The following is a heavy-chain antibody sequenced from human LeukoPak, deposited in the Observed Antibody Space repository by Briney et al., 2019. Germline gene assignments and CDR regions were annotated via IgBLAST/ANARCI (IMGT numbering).Heavy chain of an antibody. CDR2: IYPGDSDT. CDR3: ARGGYDSSGYYLDKYYFDY. Sequence: GESLKISCKGSGYSFTSYWIGWVRQMPGKGLEWMGIIYPGDSDTRYSPSFQGQVTISADKSISTAYLQWSSLKDSDTAMYYCARGGYDSSGYYLDKYYFDYWGQGTLVTVSS. J-gene: IGHJ4*02. D-gene: IGHD3-22*01. V-gene: IGHV5-51*01. CDR1: GYSFTSYW.